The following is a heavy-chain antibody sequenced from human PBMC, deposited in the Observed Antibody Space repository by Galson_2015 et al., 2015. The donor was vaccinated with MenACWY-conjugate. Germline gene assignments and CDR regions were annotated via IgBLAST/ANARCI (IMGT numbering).Heavy chain of an antibody. CDR3: ARDLRYFDWLGYYYYGMDV. Sequence: ETLSLTCTVSGGSVSSGSYYWSWIRQPPGMGLEWIGNIYYSGSTNYNPSLKSRVTISVDTSKNQFSLKLSSVTAADTAVYYCARDLRYFDWLGYYYYGMDVWGQGTTVTVSS. D-gene: IGHD3-9*01. CDR2: IYYSGST. V-gene: IGHV4-61*01. CDR1: GGSVSSGSYY. J-gene: IGHJ6*02.